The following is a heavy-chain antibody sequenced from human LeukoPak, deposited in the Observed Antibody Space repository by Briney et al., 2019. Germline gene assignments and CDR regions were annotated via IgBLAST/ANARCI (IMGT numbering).Heavy chain of an antibody. V-gene: IGHV4-34*01. CDR1: GGSISGYF. CDR3: ARRLHYYYDSSGYPGNYYFDY. Sequence: SETLSLTCTVSGGSISGYFWSWIRQPPGKGLEWIGEINHSGSTNYNPSLKSRVSISVDTSKNQFSLKLSSVTAADTAVYYCARRLHYYYDSSGYPGNYYFDYWGQGTLVTVSS. CDR2: INHSGST. D-gene: IGHD3-22*01. J-gene: IGHJ4*02.